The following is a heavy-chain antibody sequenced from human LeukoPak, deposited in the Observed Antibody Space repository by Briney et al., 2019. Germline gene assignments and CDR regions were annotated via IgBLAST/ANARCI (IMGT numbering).Heavy chain of an antibody. J-gene: IGHJ6*03. V-gene: IGHV3-30-3*01. D-gene: IGHD3-3*01. Sequence: GGSLRLSCAASGFTFSSYAMHWVRQAPGKGLEWVAVISYDGSNKYYADSVKGRFTISRDNSKNTLYLQMNSLRAEDTAVYYCARGVLRFLESVYYYYYMDVWGKGTTVTVSS. CDR3: ARGVLRFLESVYYYYYMDV. CDR1: GFTFSSYA. CDR2: ISYDGSNK.